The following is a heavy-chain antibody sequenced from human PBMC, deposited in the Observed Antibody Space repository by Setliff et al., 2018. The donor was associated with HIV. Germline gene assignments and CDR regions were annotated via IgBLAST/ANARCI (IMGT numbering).Heavy chain of an antibody. CDR3: ARARITMTGGRLEPYAFDR. V-gene: IGHV4-4*07. CDR1: GGSFSTYY. CDR2: VHSTGTT. Sequence: TSETLSLTCTVSGGSFSTYYWSWIRQPAGEGLEYIGRVHSTGTTIYNPSLKSRVTMSVDTSKNQLSLKLRSVTAADTAVYYCARARITMTGGRLEPYAFDRWGQGTKVTVSS. D-gene: IGHD3-22*01. J-gene: IGHJ3*01.